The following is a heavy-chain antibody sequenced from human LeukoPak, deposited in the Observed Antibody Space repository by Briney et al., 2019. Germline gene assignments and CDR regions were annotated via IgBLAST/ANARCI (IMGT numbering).Heavy chain of an antibody. CDR1: GYTFTSYY. Sequence: ASVKVSCKASGYTFTSYYIRWVRQAPGQGPEWMGIINPSGGSTSYAQKFQGRVTMTRDTSTSTVYMELSSLRSEDTAVYYCARERRRQQLPEIFDYWGQGTLVTVSS. J-gene: IGHJ4*02. CDR3: ARERRRQQLPEIFDY. D-gene: IGHD6-13*01. V-gene: IGHV1-46*01. CDR2: INPSGGST.